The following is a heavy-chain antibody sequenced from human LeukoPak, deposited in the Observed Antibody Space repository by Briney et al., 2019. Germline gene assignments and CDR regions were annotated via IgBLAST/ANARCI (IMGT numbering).Heavy chain of an antibody. J-gene: IGHJ4*02. CDR3: TRHTGYISGQYSNYEDS. CDR2: IYYTGSN. V-gene: IGHV4-39*01. Sequence: PSQTLSLTCTLSGGSITNTKYYWGWIRHPPGKGLEGIGSIYYTGSNYYNPSLKSRVTISVDTSKNQFSLKLRSVTAADTALYYCTRHTGYISGQYSNYEDSWGQGTLVTVSS. CDR1: GGSITNTKYY. D-gene: IGHD4-11*01.